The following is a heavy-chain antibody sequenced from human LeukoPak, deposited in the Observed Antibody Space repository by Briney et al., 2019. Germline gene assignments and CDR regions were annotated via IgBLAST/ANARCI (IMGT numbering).Heavy chain of an antibody. Sequence: SETLSLTCTVSGGSISNYFWSWTRQPPGRGLEWIGHISYSGRTNYDPSLKSRVFISVDTSKNQFSLNLNSVTAADTAVYYCARSEDNWNRGYYFDFWGQGTLVTVSS. CDR3: ARSEDNWNRGYYFDF. V-gene: IGHV4-59*08. CDR2: ISYSGRT. CDR1: GGSISNYF. J-gene: IGHJ4*02. D-gene: IGHD1-20*01.